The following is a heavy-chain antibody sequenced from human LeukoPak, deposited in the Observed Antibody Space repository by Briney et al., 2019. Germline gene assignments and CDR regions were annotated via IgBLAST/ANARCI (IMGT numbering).Heavy chain of an antibody. D-gene: IGHD6-19*01. J-gene: IGHJ5*02. CDR1: GFTFSSYE. CDR3: ASQRGSGWYSTAYNWFDP. Sequence: PGGSLRLSCAASGFTFSSYEMNWVRQAPGKGLEWVSYISSSGSTIYYADSVKGRFTISRDNAKNSLYLQMNSLRAEDTAVYYCASQRGSGWYSTAYNWFDPWGQGTLVTVSS. CDR2: ISSSGSTI. V-gene: IGHV3-48*03.